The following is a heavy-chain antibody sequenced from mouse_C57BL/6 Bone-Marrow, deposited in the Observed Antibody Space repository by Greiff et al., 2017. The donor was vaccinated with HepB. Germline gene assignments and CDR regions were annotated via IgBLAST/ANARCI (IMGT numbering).Heavy chain of an antibody. CDR1: GYTFTSYW. CDR2: INPSNGGT. J-gene: IGHJ3*01. Sequence: VQLQQSGTELVKPGASVKLSCKASGYTFTSYWMHWVKQRPGQGLEWIGNINPSNGGTNYNEKFKSKATLTVDKSSSTAYMQLSSLTSEDSAVYYCARPLFFLAWFAYWGQGTLVTVSA. D-gene: IGHD6-1*01. V-gene: IGHV1-53*01. CDR3: ARPLFFLAWFAY.